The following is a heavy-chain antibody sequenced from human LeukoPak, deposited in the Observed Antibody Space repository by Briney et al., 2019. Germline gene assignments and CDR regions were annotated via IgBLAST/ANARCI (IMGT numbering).Heavy chain of an antibody. J-gene: IGHJ4*02. CDR2: FNHGGST. V-gene: IGHV4-38-2*02. D-gene: IGHD3-22*01. CDR3: AREETDSSGYYSYYFDY. Sequence: SETLSLTCTVSGYSISSGYFWGWIRQPPGKGLEWIGSFNHGGSTYYNPSLKSRVTLSVDTSENHFSLKLSSVTAADTAVYYCAREETDSSGYYSYYFDYWGQGTLVTVSS. CDR1: GYSISSGYF.